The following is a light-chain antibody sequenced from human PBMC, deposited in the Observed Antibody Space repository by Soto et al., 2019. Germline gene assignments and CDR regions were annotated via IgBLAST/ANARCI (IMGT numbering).Light chain of an antibody. CDR3: QHRMNWPLT. V-gene: IGKV3D-15*01. Sequence: EIVMTRFPATLAVSTGQRATLSCRASQTISSNLAWYQQKPGQAPRLLIYGASSRATGIPDRFSGSGSGTDFTLTISSLEPEDFAVYYCQHRMNWPLTFGQGTRLEI. CDR2: GAS. CDR1: QTISSN. J-gene: IGKJ5*01.